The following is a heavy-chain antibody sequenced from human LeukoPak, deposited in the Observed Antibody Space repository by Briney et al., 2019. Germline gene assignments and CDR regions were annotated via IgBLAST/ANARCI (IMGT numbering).Heavy chain of an antibody. Sequence: PSETLSLTCTVSGGSINNYYWSWIRQPPGKGLEWIGYIHSAGSTNCNPSLKSRVTISVDTSNNQFSLRLSSVTAADTAIYYCARFGHYSFDSRGQGTLVTVSS. J-gene: IGHJ4*02. CDR1: GGSINNYY. CDR2: IHSAGST. CDR3: ARFGHYSFDS. D-gene: IGHD3-10*01. V-gene: IGHV4-59*01.